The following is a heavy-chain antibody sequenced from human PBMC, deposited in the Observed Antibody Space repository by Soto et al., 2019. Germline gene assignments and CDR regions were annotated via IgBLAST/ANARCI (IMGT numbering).Heavy chain of an antibody. CDR3: ATSYGSGYRAFDY. CDR2: FNPILSMS. CDR1: GDTFNFYT. V-gene: IGHV1-69*02. D-gene: IGHD3-10*01. J-gene: IGHJ4*02. Sequence: QVQLVQSGAEVKQPGSSVKVSCKASGDTFNFYTINWVRQAPGLGLEWMGRFNPILSMSNSALSFQGRGTLPADKSTSTAYMVLSNLRSEDTPLYYCATSYGSGYRAFDYWGQGVLVTVSS.